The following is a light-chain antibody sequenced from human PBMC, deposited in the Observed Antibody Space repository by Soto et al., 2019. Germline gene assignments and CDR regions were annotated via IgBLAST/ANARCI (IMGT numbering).Light chain of an antibody. CDR3: QQYNDWPPWT. CDR2: GAS. Sequence: ELLMTQSPATLSVSPVAIAKLSRSSSQSVSNNLAWYQQRPGQAPRLLIYGASTRATGIPARFSGSGSGTEFTLTIRSLQSEDFAVYYCQQYNDWPPWTCGQG. J-gene: IGKJ1*01. CDR1: QSVSNN. V-gene: IGKV3-15*01.